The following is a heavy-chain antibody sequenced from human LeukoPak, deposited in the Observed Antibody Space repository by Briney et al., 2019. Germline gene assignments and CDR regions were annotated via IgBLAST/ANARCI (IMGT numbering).Heavy chain of an antibody. Sequence: GGSLRLSCAASGFTFDDYAMHWVRQAPGKGLEWVSGISWNSGSIGYADSVKGRFTISRDNAKNSLYLQMNSLRAEDTALYYCAKSSPQYCSGGSCLDYWGQGTLVTVSS. CDR2: ISWNSGSI. CDR3: AKSSPQYCSGGSCLDY. V-gene: IGHV3-9*01. J-gene: IGHJ4*02. CDR1: GFTFDDYA. D-gene: IGHD2-15*01.